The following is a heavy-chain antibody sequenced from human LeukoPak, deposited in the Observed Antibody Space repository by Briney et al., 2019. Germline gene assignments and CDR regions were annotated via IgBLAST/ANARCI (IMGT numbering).Heavy chain of an antibody. CDR2: ITSGGGYT. CDR3: AKDRAVTPNSVDGFDI. CDR1: GFTFSSYA. V-gene: IGHV3-23*01. J-gene: IGHJ3*02. Sequence: GGSLRLSCAASGFTFSSYAMNWVRQAPGKGLEWVSVITSGGGYTYYADSVKGRFTISLDNSKNTLYLQLNSLRAEGTAVYYCAKDRAVTPNSVDGFDIWGQGTMVTVSS. D-gene: IGHD4-17*01.